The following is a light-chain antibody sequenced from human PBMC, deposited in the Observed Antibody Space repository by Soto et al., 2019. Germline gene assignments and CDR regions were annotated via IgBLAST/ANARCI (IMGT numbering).Light chain of an antibody. CDR1: SSDVGGYNY. J-gene: IGLJ1*01. V-gene: IGLV2-14*03. Sequence: QSVLTQPAFVSGSPGQSITISCTGTSSDVGGYNYVSWYQHHPGKAPKLMIFDVSNRPSGVSNRFSGSKSGNTASLTISGLQPEDEADYYCSSYTTSNTRQIVFGTGTKVTVL. CDR3: SSYTTSNTRQIV. CDR2: DVS.